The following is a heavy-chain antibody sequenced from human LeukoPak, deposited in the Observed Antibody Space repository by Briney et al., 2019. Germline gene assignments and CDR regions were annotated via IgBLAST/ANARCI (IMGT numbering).Heavy chain of an antibody. CDR1: GLTLSRYW. CDR2: INQDGSEK. J-gene: IGHJ6*03. Sequence: PGGSLRLSCAVSGLTLSRYWMTWVRQAPGKGLERVANINQDGSEKYYVDSVKGRFTISRDNAKNSLYLQMNSLRAEDTAVYYCARDQGFSYYFYYMDVWGKGTTVTVSS. D-gene: IGHD3-3*01. CDR3: ARDQGFSYYFYYMDV. V-gene: IGHV3-7*01.